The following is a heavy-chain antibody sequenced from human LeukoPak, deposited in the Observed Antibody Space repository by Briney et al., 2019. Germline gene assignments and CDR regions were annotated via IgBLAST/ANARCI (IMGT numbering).Heavy chain of an antibody. J-gene: IGHJ4*02. CDR3: ARGHYSSSWYLRY. CDR1: GGSFSGYY. V-gene: IGHV4-34*01. CDR2: INHSGST. Sequence: PSETLSLTCAVYGGSFSGYYWSWIRQPPGKGLEWIGEINHSGSTNYNPSLKSRVTISVDTSKNQFSLKLSSVTAADTAVYYCARGHYSSSWYLRYWGQGTLVTVSS. D-gene: IGHD6-13*01.